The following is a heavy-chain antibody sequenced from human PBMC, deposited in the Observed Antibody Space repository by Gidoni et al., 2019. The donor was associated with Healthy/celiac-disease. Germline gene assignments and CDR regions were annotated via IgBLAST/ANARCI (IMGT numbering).Heavy chain of an antibody. Sequence: EVQLVESGGDLVQPGGSLRLSCAASGFTFSSYWMTWVRQAPGKGLEWVANIKQDGSEKYYVDSVKGRFTISRDNAKNSLYLQMNSLRAEDTAVYYCARWDYGDYARIVDYWGQGTLVTVSS. D-gene: IGHD4-17*01. CDR2: IKQDGSEK. CDR3: ARWDYGDYARIVDY. J-gene: IGHJ4*02. V-gene: IGHV3-7*01. CDR1: GFTFSSYW.